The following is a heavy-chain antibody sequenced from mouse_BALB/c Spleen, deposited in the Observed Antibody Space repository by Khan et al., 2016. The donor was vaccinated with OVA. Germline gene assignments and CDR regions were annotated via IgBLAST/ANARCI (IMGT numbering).Heavy chain of an antibody. CDR3: ASDYWLAY. CDR2: IGSGDST. CDR1: GFTFSNYA. Sequence: EVELVEAGGDLVKPGGSLKLSCAASGFTFSNYAMSWVRQSPEKRLEWVASIGSGDSTYYLDSVMGRLTISSNNAWNILRLQMGRLRSEDTAMYYCASDYWLAYWGQGALVTVSA. D-gene: IGHD2-13*01. V-gene: IGHV5-6-5*01. J-gene: IGHJ3*01.